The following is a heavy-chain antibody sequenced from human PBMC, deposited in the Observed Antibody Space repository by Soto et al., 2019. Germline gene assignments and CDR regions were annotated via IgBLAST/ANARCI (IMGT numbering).Heavy chain of an antibody. D-gene: IGHD3-10*01. CDR2: IYYSGST. CDR1: GGSISSRSYY. V-gene: IGHV4-39*01. J-gene: IGHJ4*02. Sequence: PSETLSLTCTVSGGSISSRSYYWGWIRQPPGKGLEWIGSIYYSGSTYYNPSLKSRVTISVDTSKNQFSLKLSSVTAADTAVYYCARLMVRGVIPHYWGQGTLVTVSS. CDR3: ARLMVRGVIPHY.